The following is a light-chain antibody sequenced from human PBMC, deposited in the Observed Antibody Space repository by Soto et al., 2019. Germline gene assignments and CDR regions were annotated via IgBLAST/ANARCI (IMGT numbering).Light chain of an antibody. CDR2: DVI. CDR3: NSYTSSSTPFV. CDR1: SSDIGGYNY. J-gene: IGLJ1*01. V-gene: IGLV2-14*01. Sequence: QAVVTQPASVSGYPGQSITISCTGTSSDIGGYNYVSWYQQHPGKAPKLMIYDVINRPSGVSNRFSGSKSGNTASLTISGLQAEDEADYYCNSYTSSSTPFVFGTGTKVTVL.